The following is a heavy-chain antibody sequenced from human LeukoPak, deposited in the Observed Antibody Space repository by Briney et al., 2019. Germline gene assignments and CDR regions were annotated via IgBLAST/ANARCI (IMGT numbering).Heavy chain of an antibody. Sequence: GESLKISCKGSEYSFTNYWIGWVRQMPGKGLEWMGIIYPGDSDTRYSPSFQGQVTISADKSISTAYLQWSSLKASDTAIYYCARSPPSNLIVGATNFDYWGQGTLVTVSS. CDR1: EYSFTNYW. D-gene: IGHD1-26*01. CDR3: ARSPPSNLIVGATNFDY. J-gene: IGHJ4*02. CDR2: IYPGDSDT. V-gene: IGHV5-51*01.